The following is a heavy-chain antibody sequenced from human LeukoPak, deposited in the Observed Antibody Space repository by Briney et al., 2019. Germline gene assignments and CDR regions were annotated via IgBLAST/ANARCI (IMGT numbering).Heavy chain of an antibody. Sequence: GGSLRLSCAASGFTFSSYAMSWVRQAPGKWLEWVSAISGSGGSTYYADSVKGRFSISRDNAKNSLYLQMNSLRAEDTALYYCARAPRYYYDSSGYYLYYFDYWGQGTLVTVSS. V-gene: IGHV3-23*01. CDR1: GFTFSSYA. D-gene: IGHD3-22*01. J-gene: IGHJ4*02. CDR3: ARAPRYYYDSSGYYLYYFDY. CDR2: ISGSGGST.